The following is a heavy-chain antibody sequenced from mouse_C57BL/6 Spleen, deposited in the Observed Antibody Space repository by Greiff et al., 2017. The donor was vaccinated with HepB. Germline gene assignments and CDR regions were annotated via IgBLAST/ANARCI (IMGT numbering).Heavy chain of an antibody. D-gene: IGHD4-1*01. V-gene: IGHV1-55*01. Sequence: QVQLQQPGAELVKPGASVKMSCKASGYTFTSYWITWVKQRPGQGLEWIGDIYPGSGSTNYNEKFKSKATLTVDTSSSTAYMQLSSLTSEDSAVYYCARWGLGQENVMDYWGQGTSVTVSS. J-gene: IGHJ4*01. CDR3: ARWGLGQENVMDY. CDR1: GYTFTSYW. CDR2: IYPGSGST.